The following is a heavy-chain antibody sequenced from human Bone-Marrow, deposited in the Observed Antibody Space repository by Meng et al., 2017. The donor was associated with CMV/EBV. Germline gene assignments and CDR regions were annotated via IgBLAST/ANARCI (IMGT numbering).Heavy chain of an antibody. Sequence: SETLSLTCAISGDSVSSNSAAWNWIRQSPSRGLEWLGRTYYRSKWYNDYAVSVKRRITINPDTSNNQFSLQLNSVTPDDTAVYYCARELWRRGGNFPIDYWGQGTLVTVSS. D-gene: IGHD3-16*01. J-gene: IGHJ4*02. V-gene: IGHV6-1*01. CDR2: TYYRSKWYN. CDR1: GDSVSSNSAA. CDR3: ARELWRRGGNFPIDY.